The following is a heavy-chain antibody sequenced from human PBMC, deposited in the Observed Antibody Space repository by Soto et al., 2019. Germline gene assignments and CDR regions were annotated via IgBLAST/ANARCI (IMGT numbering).Heavy chain of an antibody. CDR1: GYILSDYC. V-gene: IGHV1-69*06. D-gene: IGHD6-19*01. CDR2: IIPIFGTA. J-gene: IGHJ4*02. Sequence: SVKVSCKSSGYILSDYCIHWVRQAPGQGLEWMGGIIPIFGTANYAQKFQGRVTITADKSTSTAYMELSSLRSEDTAVYYCARAPRAVAGTGFDYWGQGTLVTVSS. CDR3: ARAPRAVAGTGFDY.